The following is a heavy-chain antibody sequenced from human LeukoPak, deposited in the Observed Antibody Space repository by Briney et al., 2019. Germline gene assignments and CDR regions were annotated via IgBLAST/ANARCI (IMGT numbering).Heavy chain of an antibody. V-gene: IGHV3-7*01. CDR3: ARGSGRISIFGVPY. CDR1: GFTFSSYW. J-gene: IGHJ4*02. CDR2: IKQDGSEK. D-gene: IGHD3-3*01. Sequence: GGSLRLSCAASGFTFSSYWMSWVRQAPGKGLEWVANIKQDGSEKYYVGSVKGRFTISRDNAKNSLYLQMNNLRAEDTAVYFCARGSGRISIFGVPYWGQGTLVTVSS.